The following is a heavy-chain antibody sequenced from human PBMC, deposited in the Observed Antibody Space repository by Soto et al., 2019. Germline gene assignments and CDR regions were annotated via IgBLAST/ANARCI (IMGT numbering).Heavy chain of an antibody. CDR3: ARVGGAVAGLYYFDY. V-gene: IGHV4-4*07. D-gene: IGHD6-19*01. CDR2: IYYSGST. CDR1: GASISGFY. J-gene: IGHJ4*02. Sequence: PSEPLSLTCTVSGASISGFYWSWIRKSAGKGLEWIGRIYYSGSTNYNPSLKSRVTISVDTSKNQFSLKLSSVTAADTAVYYCARVGGAVAGLYYFDYWGQGTLVTVSS.